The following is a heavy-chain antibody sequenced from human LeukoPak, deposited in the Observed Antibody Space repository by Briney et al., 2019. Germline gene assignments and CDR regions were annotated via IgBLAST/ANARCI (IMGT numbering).Heavy chain of an antibody. J-gene: IGHJ4*02. V-gene: IGHV4-39*07. D-gene: IGHD3-16*01. CDR1: GGSISSSSYY. CDR3: ARERGGSYIDY. Sequence: SETLSLTCTVSGGSISSSSYYWGWIRQPPGKGLEWIGSIYYSGSTYYNPSLKSRVTISVDTSKNQFSLRLSSVTAADTAVYYCARERGGSYIDYWGQGTLVTVSS. CDR2: IYYSGST.